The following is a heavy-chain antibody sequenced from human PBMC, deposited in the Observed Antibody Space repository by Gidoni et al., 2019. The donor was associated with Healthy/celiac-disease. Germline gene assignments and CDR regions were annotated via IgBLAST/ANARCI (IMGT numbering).Heavy chain of an antibody. CDR1: GYSFTSYW. Sequence: ELQLVQSGAEVSKPGESLKFSCKRSGYSFTSYWIGWVRQLPGKGLEWMGGIYPGDSDTRYSPSFQGQVTISADKSISTAYLQWSSLKASDTAMYYGARPADSSSSLRLGYWGQGTLVTVSS. V-gene: IGHV5-51*03. J-gene: IGHJ4*02. CDR2: IYPGDSDT. CDR3: ARPADSSSSLRLGY. D-gene: IGHD6-6*01.